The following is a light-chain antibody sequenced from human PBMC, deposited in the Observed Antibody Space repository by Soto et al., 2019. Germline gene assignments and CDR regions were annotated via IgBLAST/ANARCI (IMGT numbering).Light chain of an antibody. CDR3: QHRSTWPSLT. Sequence: EIVLTQSPATLSLSPGERATLSCRASQSVSSFIAWYQQKPGQAPRLLIFDASNRATGIPARFSGSGSGTDFTLTISSLAPEDFAVYYCQHRSTWPSLTFGGGTKVEIK. CDR1: QSVSSF. J-gene: IGKJ4*01. CDR2: DAS. V-gene: IGKV3-11*01.